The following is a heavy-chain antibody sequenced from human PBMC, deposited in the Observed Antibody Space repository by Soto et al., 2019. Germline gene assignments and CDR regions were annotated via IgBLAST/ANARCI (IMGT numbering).Heavy chain of an antibody. V-gene: IGHV1-46*01. Sequence: QVQLVQSGAEVKKPGASVKVSCKASGHSSSSYFMHWVRQAPGQGLEWMGVINPSGGYTSFTQKFQGRVSVTRDTSTNTVYMEFSSLRFEDTAVYYCAGEPPMTGLFDYWGQGALVSVSS. CDR1: GHSSSSYF. CDR2: INPSGGYT. CDR3: AGEPPMTGLFDY. J-gene: IGHJ4*02. D-gene: IGHD3-9*01.